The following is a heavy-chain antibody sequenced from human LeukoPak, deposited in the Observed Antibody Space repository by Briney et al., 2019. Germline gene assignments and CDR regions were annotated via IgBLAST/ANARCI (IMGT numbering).Heavy chain of an antibody. CDR2: ISAYNGNI. CDR1: GYTFISYG. CDR3: ASMSGYYPSYYFDY. D-gene: IGHD3-3*01. J-gene: IGHJ4*02. Sequence: ASVKVSCKASGYTFISYGITWVRQAPGQGLEWLGWISAYNGNIDYAQKLQGRVTLTTDTSTSTAYMEVRSLRSDDTAVYYCASMSGYYPSYYFDYWGQGTLATVSS. V-gene: IGHV1-18*01.